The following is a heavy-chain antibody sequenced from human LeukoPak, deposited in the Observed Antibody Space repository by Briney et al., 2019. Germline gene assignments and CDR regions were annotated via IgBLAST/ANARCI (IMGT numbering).Heavy chain of an antibody. V-gene: IGHV3-7*01. J-gene: IGHJ4*02. CDR3: ARLPGNSAYHDY. Sequence: GGSLRLSCAASGFTFSHYWMTWVRQAPGKGLEWVANINQDGSTTNYLDSVKGRFTISRDNAKISLYLQMDSLRAEDTALYYCARLPGNSAYHDYWGQGTLVTVSP. CDR2: INQDGSTT. D-gene: IGHD4-23*01. CDR1: GFTFSHYW.